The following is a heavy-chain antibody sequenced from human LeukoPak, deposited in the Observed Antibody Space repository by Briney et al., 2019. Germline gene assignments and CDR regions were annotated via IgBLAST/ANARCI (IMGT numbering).Heavy chain of an antibody. CDR1: GYTFTGYY. CDR2: INPNSGGT. D-gene: IGHD6-19*01. CDR3: ARDLISGWYGDYYGMDV. V-gene: IGHV1-2*04. J-gene: IGHJ6*02. Sequence: ASVKVSCKASGYTFTGYYMHWVRQAPGQGLEWMGWINPNSGGTNYAQKFQGWVTMTRDTSISTAYMELSRLRSDDTAVYYCARDLISGWYGDYYGMDVWGQGTTVTVSS.